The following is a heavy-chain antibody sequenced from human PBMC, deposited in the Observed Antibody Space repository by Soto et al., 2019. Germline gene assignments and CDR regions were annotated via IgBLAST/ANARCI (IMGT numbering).Heavy chain of an antibody. Sequence: SETLSLTCTVSGGSIGSSSYYWGWIRQPPGKGLEWIGSIYYSGSTYYNPSLKSRVTISVDTSKNQFSLKLSSVTAADTAVYYCARDYSSSWYYYYGMDVWGQGTTVTVSS. V-gene: IGHV4-39*02. J-gene: IGHJ6*02. CDR2: IYYSGST. CDR1: GGSIGSSSYY. CDR3: ARDYSSSWYYYYGMDV. D-gene: IGHD6-13*01.